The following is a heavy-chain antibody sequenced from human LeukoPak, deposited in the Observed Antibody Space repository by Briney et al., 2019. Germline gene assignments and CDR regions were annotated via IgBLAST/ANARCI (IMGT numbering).Heavy chain of an antibody. CDR3: ARPFYYDNNGGEGMDV. CDR2: ITTSGTYI. Sequence: RPGGVLRPSCAASGFTFTRFNMNWVRQAPGKGLELVSSITTSGTYIYYADSVKGRFTISRDNAKNSLYLQMNSLRAEDTAVYYCARPFYYDNNGGEGMDVWGQGTTVTVSS. V-gene: IGHV3-21*06. D-gene: IGHD3-22*01. J-gene: IGHJ6*02. CDR1: GFTFTRFN.